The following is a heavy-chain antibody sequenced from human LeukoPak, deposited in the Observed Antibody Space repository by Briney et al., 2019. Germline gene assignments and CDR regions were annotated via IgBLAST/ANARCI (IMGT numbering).Heavy chain of an antibody. J-gene: IGHJ5*02. CDR2: IWYDGSNK. CDR1: GFTFSSYG. Sequence: AGGSLRLSCAASGFTFSSYGMHWVRQAPGKGLEWVAVIWYDGSNKYYADSVKGRFTISRDNSKNTLYLQMNSLRAEDTAVYYCGREAVGYSSGRRWFDPWGQGTLVTVSS. D-gene: IGHD6-19*01. CDR3: GREAVGYSSGRRWFDP. V-gene: IGHV3-33*01.